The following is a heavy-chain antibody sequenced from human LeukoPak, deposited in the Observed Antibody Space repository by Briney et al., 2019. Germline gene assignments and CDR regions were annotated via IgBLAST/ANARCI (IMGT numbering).Heavy chain of an antibody. V-gene: IGHV4-34*01. D-gene: IGHD5-18*01. J-gene: IGHJ5*02. Sequence: SETLSLTCAVYGGSFSGYYWSWIRQPPGKGLEWIGEINHSGSTNYNPPLKSRVTISVDTSKNQFSLKLSSVTAADTAVYYCARGQRIQLWSWGRFDPWGQGTLVTVSS. CDR3: ARGQRIQLWSWGRFDP. CDR1: GGSFSGYY. CDR2: INHSGST.